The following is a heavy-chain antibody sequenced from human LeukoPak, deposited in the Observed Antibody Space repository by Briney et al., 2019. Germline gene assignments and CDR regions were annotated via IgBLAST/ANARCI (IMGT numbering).Heavy chain of an antibody. CDR1: GGSISSSNW. J-gene: IGHJ3*02. Sequence: SETLSLTCAVSGGSISSSNWWSWVRQPPGKGLEWNGEIYHSGSTNYNPSLKSRVTISVDKSKNQFSLKLSSVTAADTAVYYCANYDSSGRDAFDIWGQGTMVTVSS. V-gene: IGHV4-4*02. CDR3: ANYDSSGRDAFDI. CDR2: IYHSGST. D-gene: IGHD3-22*01.